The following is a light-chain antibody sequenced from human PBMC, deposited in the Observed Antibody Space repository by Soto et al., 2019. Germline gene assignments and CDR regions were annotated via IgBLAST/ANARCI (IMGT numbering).Light chain of an antibody. J-gene: IGKJ1*01. Sequence: IQMTQSPSSLSASVGDRVTINCKSSQTVLYSSNNKNHLAWYQQRPGQPPKLLFSWASTRESGVPDRFSASGSGTDFTLSIGSLQAEDVAVYYCQQYYNTPRTFGQGTKVEIK. CDR1: QTVLYSSNNKNH. CDR3: QQYYNTPRT. V-gene: IGKV4-1*01. CDR2: WAS.